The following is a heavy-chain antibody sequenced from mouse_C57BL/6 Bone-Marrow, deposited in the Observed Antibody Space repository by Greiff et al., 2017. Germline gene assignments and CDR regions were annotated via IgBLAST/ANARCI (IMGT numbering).Heavy chain of an antibody. D-gene: IGHD1-1*01. Sequence: QVQLQQSGPELVKPGASVKISCKASGYAFSSSWMNWVKQRPGKGLEWIGRIYPGDGDTNYNGKFKGKATLTADKSSSTAYMQLSSLTSEDSAVYFCARSVYYDGMAMDYWGQGTSVTVSA. J-gene: IGHJ4*01. V-gene: IGHV1-82*01. CDR3: ARSVYYDGMAMDY. CDR1: GYAFSSSW. CDR2: IYPGDGDT.